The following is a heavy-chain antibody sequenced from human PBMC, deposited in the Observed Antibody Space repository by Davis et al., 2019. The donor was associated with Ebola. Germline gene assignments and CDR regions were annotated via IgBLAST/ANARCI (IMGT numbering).Heavy chain of an antibody. CDR2: ISSSGSTI. CDR1: GFTFSDYY. J-gene: IGHJ6*04. V-gene: IGHV3-11*01. Sequence: GESLKISCAASGFTFSDYYMSWIRQAPGKGLEWVSYISSSGSTIYYADSVKGRFTISRDNAKNSLYLQMNSLRAEDTAVYYCARDPSSARRYYYYGMDVWGKGTTVTVSS. D-gene: IGHD2-2*01. CDR3: ARDPSSARRYYYYGMDV.